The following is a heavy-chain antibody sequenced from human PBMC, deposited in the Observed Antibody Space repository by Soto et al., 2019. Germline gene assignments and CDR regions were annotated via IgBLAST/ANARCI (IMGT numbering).Heavy chain of an antibody. CDR2: IYYSGST. D-gene: IGHD4-17*01. Sequence: QVQLQESGPGLVKPSQTLSLTCTVSGGSISTGGYYWTWIRQHPGKGLEWLGYIYYSGSTYYNPSLKSRVTISVDTSKNQFSLKLSSVTAADTAVYCCARCLSVTLFDNWGQGTLVTVSS. V-gene: IGHV4-31*03. J-gene: IGHJ4*02. CDR1: GGSISTGGYY. CDR3: ARCLSVTLFDN.